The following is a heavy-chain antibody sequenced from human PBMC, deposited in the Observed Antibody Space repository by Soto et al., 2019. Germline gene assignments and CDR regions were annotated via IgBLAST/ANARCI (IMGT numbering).Heavy chain of an antibody. D-gene: IGHD2-15*01. J-gene: IGHJ4*02. Sequence: GGSLRLSCAASGFTFSSYAMSWVRQAPGKGLEWVSAISGSGGSTYYADSVKGRFTISRDNSRNTLYLQMNSLRAEDTAVYYCAKVPYCSGGSCPFFDYWGQGTLVTVSS. CDR1: GFTFSSYA. V-gene: IGHV3-23*01. CDR3: AKVPYCSGGSCPFFDY. CDR2: ISGSGGST.